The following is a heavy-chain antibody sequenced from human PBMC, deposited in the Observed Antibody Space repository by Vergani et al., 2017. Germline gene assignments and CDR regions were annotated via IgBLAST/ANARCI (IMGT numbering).Heavy chain of an antibody. Sequence: EVQLLESGGGLVQPGGSLRLSCAASGFTFSSYAMSWVRQAPGKGLEWVSAISGSGGSTYYADSVKGRFTISRDNSKNTLYLQMNSLRAEDTAVYYCARARACSSTSCYTRRPIYYYYGMDVWGQGTTVTVSS. CDR2: ISGSGGST. D-gene: IGHD2-2*02. CDR3: ARARACSSTSCYTRRPIYYYYGMDV. J-gene: IGHJ6*02. CDR1: GFTFSSYA. V-gene: IGHV3-23*01.